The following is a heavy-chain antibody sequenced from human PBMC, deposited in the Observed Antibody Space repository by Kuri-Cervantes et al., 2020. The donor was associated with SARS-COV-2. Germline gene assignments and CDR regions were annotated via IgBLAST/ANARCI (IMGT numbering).Heavy chain of an antibody. Sequence: SQTLSLTCCVYGGSFSGYYWSWIRQPPGKGLEWIGEINHSGSTNYNPSLKSRVTISVDTSKNQFSLKLSSVTAADTAVYYCARDPSMARWWYFDLWGRGTLVTVSS. CDR2: INHSGST. CDR1: GGSFSGYY. V-gene: IGHV4-34*01. J-gene: IGHJ2*01. CDR3: ARDPSMARWWYFDL. D-gene: IGHD2/OR15-2a*01.